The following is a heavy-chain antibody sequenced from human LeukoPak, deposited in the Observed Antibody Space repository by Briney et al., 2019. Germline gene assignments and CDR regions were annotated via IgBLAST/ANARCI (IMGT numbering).Heavy chain of an antibody. J-gene: IGHJ4*02. CDR3: ARGGIAVRFAY. V-gene: IGHV3-48*03. Sequence: GGSLRLSCAASGFTFSSYEMNWVRQAPGKGLEWVSYISSGSSSIFYADSVKGRFTISRDNAKNSLYLQMNSLRVEDTAVYYCARGGIAVRFAYWGQGTLVTVPS. CDR1: GFTFSSYE. CDR2: ISSGSSSI. D-gene: IGHD6-6*01.